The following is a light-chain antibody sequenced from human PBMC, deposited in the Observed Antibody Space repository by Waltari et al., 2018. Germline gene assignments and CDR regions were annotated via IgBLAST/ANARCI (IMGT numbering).Light chain of an antibody. Sequence: EIVLTQSPGTLSLSPGESATLSCRTSQSVTRALAWYQQKHGQAPRLLIYGASNRATGIPDRFSGSGSGTDFSLTISSLEPEDFAVYYCQHYLRLPVTCGQGTKVEVK. CDR2: GAS. J-gene: IGKJ1*01. CDR1: QSVTRA. CDR3: QHYLRLPVT. V-gene: IGKV3-20*01.